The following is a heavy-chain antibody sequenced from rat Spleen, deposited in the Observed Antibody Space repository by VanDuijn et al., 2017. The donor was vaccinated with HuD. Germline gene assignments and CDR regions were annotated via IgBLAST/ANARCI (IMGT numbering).Heavy chain of an antibody. Sequence: EVQLVESGGGLVQPGRSLKLSCAASGFTFSDYYMAWVRQAPTKGLEWVATITYDGTGTYYRDSVKGRFTISRDNARRTLNLHMDSLRSEDTAIYYCTRRGYLSDWYFDFWGPGTMVTVSS. D-gene: IGHD4-4*01. CDR1: GFTFSDYY. CDR2: ITYDGTGT. V-gene: IGHV5-7*01. J-gene: IGHJ1*01. CDR3: TRRGYLSDWYFDF.